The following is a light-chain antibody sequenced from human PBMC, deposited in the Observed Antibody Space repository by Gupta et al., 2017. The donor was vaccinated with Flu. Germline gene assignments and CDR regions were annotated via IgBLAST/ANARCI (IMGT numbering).Light chain of an antibody. Sequence: PSFQSASVGDRFTITCRASHDISRSLAWYLQKPGECPQLLIYAASTWQSAVPARFSGSGLGTEFTLTISSLHPEDFATYYCITFNRYPVPFGGGTRVEI. J-gene: IGKJ4*01. CDR3: ITFNRYPVP. CDR1: HDISRS. V-gene: IGKV1-9*01. CDR2: AAS.